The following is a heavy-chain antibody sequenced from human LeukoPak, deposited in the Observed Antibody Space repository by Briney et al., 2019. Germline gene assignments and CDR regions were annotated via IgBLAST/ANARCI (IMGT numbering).Heavy chain of an antibody. V-gene: IGHV1-18*01. D-gene: IGHD1-7*01. J-gene: IGHJ5*02. CDR1: GYTFTIYG. CDR2: ISAYNGNT. Sequence: GASVKVSCKASGYTFTIYGISWVRQAPGQGLEWMGWISAYNGNTNYAQKLQGRVTMTTDTSTSTAYMELRSLRSDDTAVYYCARDRITGTTARFDPWGQGTLVTVSS. CDR3: ARDRITGTTARFDP.